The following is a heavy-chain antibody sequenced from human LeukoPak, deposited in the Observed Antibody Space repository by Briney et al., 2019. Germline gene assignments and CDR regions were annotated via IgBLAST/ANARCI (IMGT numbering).Heavy chain of an antibody. D-gene: IGHD3-9*01. CDR3: GRVSRAAGYYYVEF. Sequence: GGSLRLSCAASGFTFSTYSVNWVRQAPGKGLEWVSYIRFGGGTMYYADSVKGRFTISRDDAQNSMHLQMNSLRADDTAVYYCGRVSRAAGYYYVEFWGQGTLVTVSS. J-gene: IGHJ4*02. CDR2: IRFGGGTM. V-gene: IGHV3-48*04. CDR1: GFTFSTYS.